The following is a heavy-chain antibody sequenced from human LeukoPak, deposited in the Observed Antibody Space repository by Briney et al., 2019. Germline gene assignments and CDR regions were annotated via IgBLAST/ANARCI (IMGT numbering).Heavy chain of an antibody. CDR3: ARDSLIAVAGTHYYGMDV. Sequence: GGSLRLSCAASGFTFSSYAMHWVRQAPGKGLEWVAVISYDGSNKYYADSVKGRLTISRDNSKNTLYLQMNSLRAEDTAVYYCARDSLIAVAGTHYYGMDVWGQGTTVTVSS. J-gene: IGHJ6*02. CDR2: ISYDGSNK. D-gene: IGHD6-19*01. CDR1: GFTFSSYA. V-gene: IGHV3-30-3*01.